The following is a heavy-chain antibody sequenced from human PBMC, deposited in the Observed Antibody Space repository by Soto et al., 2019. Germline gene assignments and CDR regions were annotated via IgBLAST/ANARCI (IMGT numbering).Heavy chain of an antibody. J-gene: IGHJ5*02. D-gene: IGHD2-21*01. Sequence: QVQLLQSGPGLVKPSGTLSLTCAVSGGSISSSNWWSWVRQSPGKGLEWIGEIYHGGSTNYKSSLRGRATISVDKSNNQFSLRMRYVTAADTAVHYCATLPPRIAVALLPIPTWGQGSLVTVSS. CDR3: ATLPPRIAVALLPIPT. V-gene: IGHV4-4*02. CDR1: GGSISSSNW. CDR2: IYHGGST.